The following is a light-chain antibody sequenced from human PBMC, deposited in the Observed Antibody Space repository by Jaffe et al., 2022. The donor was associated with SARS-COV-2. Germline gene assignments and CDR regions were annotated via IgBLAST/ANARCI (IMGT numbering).Light chain of an antibody. CDR3: QQYYRTPPT. CDR1: QSVLYSSNNKNY. CDR2: WAS. J-gene: IGKJ1*01. Sequence: DIVMTQSPESLGVSLGERATINCKSSQSVLYSSNNKNYLAWYQQKPGQPPKLLIYWASTRESGVPDRFSGSGSGTDFTLTISSLQAEDVAVYYCQQYYRTPPTFGQGTKVEIK. V-gene: IGKV4-1*01.